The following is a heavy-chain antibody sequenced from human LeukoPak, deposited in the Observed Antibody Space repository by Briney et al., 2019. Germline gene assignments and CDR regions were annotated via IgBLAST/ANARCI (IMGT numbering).Heavy chain of an antibody. CDR2: INPSGGST. V-gene: IGHV1-46*01. CDR3: AREGLAAAGILYFDY. Sequence: GASVKVSCKASGYTFTSYYMHWVRQAPGQGLEWMGIINPSGGSTSYAQKFQGRVTMTRDTSTSTVYMELSSPRSEDTAVYYCAREGLAAAGILYFDYWGQGTLVTVSS. J-gene: IGHJ4*02. D-gene: IGHD6-13*01. CDR1: GYTFTSYY.